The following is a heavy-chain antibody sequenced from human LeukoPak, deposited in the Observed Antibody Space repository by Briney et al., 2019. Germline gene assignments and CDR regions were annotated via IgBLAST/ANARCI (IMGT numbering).Heavy chain of an antibody. Sequence: GASVKVSCKASGYTFTVYYMHWVRQAPGQGLEWMGWINPNSGGTNYAQKFQGRVTMTRDTSISTAYMELSRLRSDDTAVYYCARAFSRAVAGTPQAAYWGQGTLVTVSS. CDR2: INPNSGGT. CDR1: GYTFTVYY. J-gene: IGHJ4*02. CDR3: ARAFSRAVAGTPQAAY. V-gene: IGHV1-2*02. D-gene: IGHD6-19*01.